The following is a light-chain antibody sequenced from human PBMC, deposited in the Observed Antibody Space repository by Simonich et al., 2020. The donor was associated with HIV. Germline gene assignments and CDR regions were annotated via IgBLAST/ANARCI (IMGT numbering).Light chain of an antibody. V-gene: IGLV2-14*01. Sequence: QSALTQPASVSGSPGQSITISCTGTSSYVGGYNYVSWYQQHPGKAPKLMIYYVHKRPSGVSNRFAGSKSGNTASLTISGLQAEDEADYYCSSYRRISTWVFGGGTKLTVL. CDR3: SSYRRISTWV. CDR2: YVH. J-gene: IGLJ3*02. CDR1: SSYVGGYNY.